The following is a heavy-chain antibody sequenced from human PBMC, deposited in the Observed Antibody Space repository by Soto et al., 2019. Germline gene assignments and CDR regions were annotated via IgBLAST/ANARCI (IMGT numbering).Heavy chain of an antibody. V-gene: IGHV1-3*01. CDR1: GCSITNHA. CDR3: ARGTGSGSYVIDY. D-gene: IGHD3-10*01. Sequence: ASVKVSCKASGCSITNHATHWVRQAPGQRLEWMALINAANGNTKYSQSFQGRVTITRDTSASTDFMELSSLRSEDTAVYYCARGTGSGSYVIDYWGQGTLVTVSS. J-gene: IGHJ4*02. CDR2: INAANGNT.